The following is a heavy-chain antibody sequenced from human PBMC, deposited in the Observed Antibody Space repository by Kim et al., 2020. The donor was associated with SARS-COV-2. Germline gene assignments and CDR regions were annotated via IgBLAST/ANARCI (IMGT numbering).Heavy chain of an antibody. CDR3: TSVNY. V-gene: IGHV3-7*01. Sequence: GGSLRLSCAASGFTFSRNSMGWVRQAPGKGLEWVANIKQDENAKNYVDSVKGRFTISRDNAKNSLYLQMNSLRVEDTALYYCTSVNYWGQGTLVTVSS. CDR1: GFTFSRNS. J-gene: IGHJ4*02. CDR2: IKQDENAK.